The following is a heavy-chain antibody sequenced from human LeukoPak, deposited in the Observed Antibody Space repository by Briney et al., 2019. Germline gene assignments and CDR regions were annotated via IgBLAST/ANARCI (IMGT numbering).Heavy chain of an antibody. CDR2: ISYDGSNK. V-gene: IGHV3-30*04. D-gene: IGHD3-10*01. Sequence: GGSLRLSCAASGFTFSRYAMHWVRQAPGKGLEWVAVISYDGSNKYYADSVKGRFTISRDNSKNTLYLQMNSLRAEDTAVYYCARDAVVRGVIDYFDYWGQGTLVTVSS. CDR1: GFTFSRYA. CDR3: ARDAVVRGVIDYFDY. J-gene: IGHJ4*02.